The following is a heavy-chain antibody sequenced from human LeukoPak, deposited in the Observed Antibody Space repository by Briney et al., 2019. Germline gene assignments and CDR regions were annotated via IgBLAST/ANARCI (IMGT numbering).Heavy chain of an antibody. CDR3: AKGAAAGKVYWFDP. Sequence: GGSLRLSCAASGFPFSNCDMMWVRQAPGTGLQWVSTITGYGATFYADSVRGRFTIFRDTSMNTLFLQMNSLGAEGTAVYYCAKGAAAGKVYWFDPWGQGTLVTVSS. CDR1: GFPFSNCD. D-gene: IGHD6-13*01. V-gene: IGHV3-23*01. CDR2: ITGYGAT. J-gene: IGHJ5*02.